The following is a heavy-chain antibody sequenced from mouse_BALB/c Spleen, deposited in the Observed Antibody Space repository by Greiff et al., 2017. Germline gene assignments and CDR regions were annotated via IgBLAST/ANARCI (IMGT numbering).Heavy chain of an antibody. Sequence: QVQLQQPGAELVKPGAPVKLSCKASGYTFTSYWMNWVKQRPGRGLEWIGRIDPSDSETHYNQKFKDKATLTVDKSSSTAYIQLSSLTSEDSAVYYCARHPLRPYYFDYWGQGTTLTVSS. CDR1: GYTFTSYW. D-gene: IGHD1-2*01. CDR2: IDPSDSET. V-gene: IGHV1-69*02. J-gene: IGHJ2*01. CDR3: ARHPLRPYYFDY.